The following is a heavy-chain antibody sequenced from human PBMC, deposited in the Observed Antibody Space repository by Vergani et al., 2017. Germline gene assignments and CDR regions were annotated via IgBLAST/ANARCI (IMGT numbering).Heavy chain of an antibody. V-gene: IGHV1-69*12. CDR1: GGTFSNYA. J-gene: IGHJ4*02. D-gene: IGHD3-22*01. CDR3: AKLGYYDSSGYCLPHCDY. CDR2: IIPIFGTA. Sequence: QVQLVQSGAEVKKPVSSVKVSCKTSGGTFSNYAISWVRQAPGQGLEWMGGIIPIFGTANYAQKFQGRVTITADGSTSAAYMELKSLRSEDTAVYYCAKLGYYDSSGYCLPHCDYWGQGTLVTVSS.